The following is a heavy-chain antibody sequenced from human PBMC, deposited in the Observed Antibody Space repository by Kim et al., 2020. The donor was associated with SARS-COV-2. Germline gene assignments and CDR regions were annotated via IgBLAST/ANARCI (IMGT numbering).Heavy chain of an antibody. D-gene: IGHD3-16*02. Sequence: GGTKYAQKFQGRGTMTRDTSSSTVYLELTSLRSDDTAVYYCARSSLLDFDYWGQGTLVTVSS. CDR2: GGT. V-gene: IGHV1-2*02. CDR3: ARSSLLDFDY. J-gene: IGHJ4*02.